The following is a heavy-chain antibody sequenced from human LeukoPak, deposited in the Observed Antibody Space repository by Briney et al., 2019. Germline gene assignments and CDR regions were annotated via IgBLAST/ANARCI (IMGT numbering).Heavy chain of an antibody. CDR2: IRNDGSDK. J-gene: IGHJ4*02. CDR1: GFTFSSNG. CDR3: AKVFGITLIIVD. Sequence: GGSLRFSCAASGFTFSSNGMHWVRQAPGKGLEWLAFIRNDGSDKYYADSVKGRFTISRDNSKNTLYLQMISLRAEDTAVYYCAKVFGITLIIVDWGQGTLVTVSS. D-gene: IGHD3-22*01. V-gene: IGHV3-30*02.